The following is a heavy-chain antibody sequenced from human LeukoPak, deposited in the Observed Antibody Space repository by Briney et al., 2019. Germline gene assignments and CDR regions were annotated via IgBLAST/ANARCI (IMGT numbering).Heavy chain of an antibody. J-gene: IGHJ5*02. D-gene: IGHD4-17*01. CDR2: ITGTHYTT. Sequence: GGSLRLSCAASGFNFSSFAMTWVRQAPGKGLEWVSAITGTHYTTYNTDSVKGRFTISRDNSKNTLYLQMNSLRADDTAVYYCTKDPNGDYVGAFDPWGQGTLVTVSS. CDR3: TKDPNGDYVGAFDP. V-gene: IGHV3-23*01. CDR1: GFNFSSFA.